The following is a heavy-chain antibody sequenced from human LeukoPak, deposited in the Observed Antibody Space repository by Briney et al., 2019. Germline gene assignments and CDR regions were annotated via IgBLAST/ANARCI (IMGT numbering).Heavy chain of an antibody. CDR1: GFTFSSSS. Sequence: GGSLRLSCAASGFTFSSSSMSWVRQAPGKGLEWVSVISGSGGSTDYADSVKGRSTISRDNSKNTLYLQISSLRAEDTAVYYCAKGSGWYVWGQGTLVTVSS. CDR2: ISGSGGST. V-gene: IGHV3-23*01. D-gene: IGHD6-19*01. CDR3: AKGSGWYV. J-gene: IGHJ4*02.